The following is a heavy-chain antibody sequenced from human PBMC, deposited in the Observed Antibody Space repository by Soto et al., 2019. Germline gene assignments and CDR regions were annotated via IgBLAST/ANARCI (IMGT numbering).Heavy chain of an antibody. Sequence: SETLSLPCAVYGGSFSGYYWRWIRQPPGKGLEWIGEIDHSGSTNYNPSLKSRVTISVDTSKNQFSLKLSSVTAADTAVYYCARGSLAATTSVYYSYMDVWGKGTTVTVSS. CDR1: GGSFSGYY. D-gene: IGHD6-25*01. CDR3: ARGSLAATTSVYYSYMDV. J-gene: IGHJ6*03. CDR2: IDHSGST. V-gene: IGHV4-34*01.